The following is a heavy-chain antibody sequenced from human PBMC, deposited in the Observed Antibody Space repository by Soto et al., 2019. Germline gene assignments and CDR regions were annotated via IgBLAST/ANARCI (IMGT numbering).Heavy chain of an antibody. J-gene: IGHJ6*03. D-gene: IGHD3-9*01. CDR1: GGSISSSSYY. CDR2: IYYSGST. Sequence: SETLSLTCTVSGGSISSSSYYWGWIRQPPGKGLEWIGSIYYSGSTYYNPSLKSRVTISVDTSKNQFSLRLSSVTAADTAVYYCARSDGLGRYYYYYMDVWGKGTTVTVSS. V-gene: IGHV4-39*01. CDR3: ARSDGLGRYYYYYMDV.